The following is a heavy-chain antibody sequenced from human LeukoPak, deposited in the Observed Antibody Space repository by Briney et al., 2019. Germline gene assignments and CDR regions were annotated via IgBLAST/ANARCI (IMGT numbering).Heavy chain of an antibody. CDR1: GYTFTGYY. J-gene: IGHJ3*02. Sequence: ASVKASCKASGYTFTGYYMHWVRQAPGQGLEWMGWTNPNSGGTNYAQKFQGRVTMTRDTSISTAYMELSRLRSDDTAVYYCARDRSSGWTTGDAFDIWGQGTMVTVSS. CDR3: ARDRSSGWTTGDAFDI. CDR2: TNPNSGGT. D-gene: IGHD6-19*01. V-gene: IGHV1-2*02.